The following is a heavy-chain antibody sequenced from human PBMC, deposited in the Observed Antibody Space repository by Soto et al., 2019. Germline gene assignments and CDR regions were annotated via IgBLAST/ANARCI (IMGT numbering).Heavy chain of an antibody. D-gene: IGHD3-22*01. CDR1: GYTLTELS. V-gene: IGHV1-24*01. J-gene: IGHJ3*02. CDR2: FDPEDGDT. Sequence: QVQLVQSGAEVKKPGASVKVSCKVSGYTLTELSMHWVRQAPGKGLEWMGGFDPEDGDTIYAQKFQGRVTMTEDTSTDTAYMELSSLRSEDTAVYYWATLDSSGYGYAFDIWGQGTMVTVSS. CDR3: ATLDSSGYGYAFDI.